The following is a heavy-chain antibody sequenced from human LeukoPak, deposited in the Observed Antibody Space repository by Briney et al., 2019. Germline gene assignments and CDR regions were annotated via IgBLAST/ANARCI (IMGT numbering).Heavy chain of an antibody. CDR2: IYTSGST. CDR1: GGSISSGSYY. V-gene: IGHV4-61*02. J-gene: IGHJ5*02. Sequence: SETLSLTCTVSGGSISSGSYYWSWIRQPAGKGLEWIGRIYTSGSTNYNPSLKSRVTISVDTSKNQFSLKLSSVTAADTAVYYCARGWGLYSNYDATNWFDPWGQGTLVTVSS. D-gene: IGHD4-11*01. CDR3: ARGWGLYSNYDATNWFDP.